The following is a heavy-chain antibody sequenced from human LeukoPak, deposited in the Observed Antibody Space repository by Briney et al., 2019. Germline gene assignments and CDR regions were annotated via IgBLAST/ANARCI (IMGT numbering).Heavy chain of an antibody. CDR1: GYTFTSYY. V-gene: IGHV1-46*01. CDR2: INPSGGST. D-gene: IGHD2-21*02. Sequence: ASVKVSCKASGYTFTSYYMHWVRQAPGQGLEWMGIINPSGGSTSYAQKFQGRVTMTRDTSTSTAYMELSSLRSEDTAVYYCASAAYCGGDCYYYYYGMDVWGQGTTVTVSS. J-gene: IGHJ6*02. CDR3: ASAAYCGGDCYYYYYGMDV.